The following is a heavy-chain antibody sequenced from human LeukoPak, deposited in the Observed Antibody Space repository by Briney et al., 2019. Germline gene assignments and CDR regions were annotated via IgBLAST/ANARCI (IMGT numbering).Heavy chain of an antibody. D-gene: IGHD1-26*01. V-gene: IGHV1-2*06. CDR1: GYTFTGYY. Sequence: ASVKVSCKASGYTFTGYYMHWVRQAPGQGLEWMGRINPNSGGTNYAQKFQGRVTMTRDTSISTAYMELSRLRSDDTAVYYCARVEWELLPYFDYGGQGTLGTVSA. CDR2: INPNSGGT. CDR3: ARVEWELLPYFDY. J-gene: IGHJ4*02.